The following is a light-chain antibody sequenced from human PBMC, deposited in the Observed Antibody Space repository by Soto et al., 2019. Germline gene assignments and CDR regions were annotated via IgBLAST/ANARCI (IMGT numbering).Light chain of an antibody. J-gene: IGKJ1*01. CDR1: QGISHY. CDR3: QRYNSSART. V-gene: IGKV1-27*01. Sequence: GARVTITCRASQGISHYLAWYQQKPGKPPTLLMYGASTLQSGVPSRFSGSGSGTDFPLTISSLQPEDVAVYYCQRYNSSARTFGQGTKVEIK. CDR2: GAS.